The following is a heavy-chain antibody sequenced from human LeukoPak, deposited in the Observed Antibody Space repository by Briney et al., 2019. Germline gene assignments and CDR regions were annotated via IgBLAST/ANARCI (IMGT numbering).Heavy chain of an antibody. V-gene: IGHV3-21*01. J-gene: IGHJ4*02. CDR1: GFTFSSYS. D-gene: IGHD7-27*01. CDR3: ARVQTGDLDY. CDR2: ISSSSSYI. Sequence: GGSLRLSCAASGFTFSSYSMNWVRQAPGKGLEWVSSISSSSSYIYYADSVRGRFTISRDNAKNSLYLQMNSLRAEDTAVYYCARVQTGDLDYWGQGTLVTVSS.